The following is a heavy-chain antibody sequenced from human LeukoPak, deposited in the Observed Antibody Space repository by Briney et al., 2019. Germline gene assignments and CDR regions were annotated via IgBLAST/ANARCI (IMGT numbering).Heavy chain of an antibody. CDR2: MYTGGTT. CDR1: GGSITSGGYY. V-gene: IGHV4-61*02. D-gene: IGHD2-2*02. Sequence: SQTLSLTCTVSGGSITSGGYYWSWIRQPAGKGLELIGRMYTGGTTNYNPSLKSRVTISVDTSKNQFSLKLSSVTAADTAVYYCARGRGYCSSTSCYKAPTYYYYYYGMDVWGQGTTVTVSS. J-gene: IGHJ6*02. CDR3: ARGRGYCSSTSCYKAPTYYYYYYGMDV.